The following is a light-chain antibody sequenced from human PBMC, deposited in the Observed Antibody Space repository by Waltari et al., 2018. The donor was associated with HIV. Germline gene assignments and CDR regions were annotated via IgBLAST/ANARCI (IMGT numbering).Light chain of an antibody. V-gene: IGKV1-27*01. CDR3: QNYDSVPVA. CDR2: GAS. CDR1: RDISND. J-gene: IGKJ5*01. Sequence: DIQMSQAPSSLSASVGDRVTITCRASRDISNDLAWYQQKSGEVPKLLIYGASTLRSGVSSRFRGSASGTEFTLTINGLQPEDVASYYCQNYDSVPVAFGQGTRLEI.